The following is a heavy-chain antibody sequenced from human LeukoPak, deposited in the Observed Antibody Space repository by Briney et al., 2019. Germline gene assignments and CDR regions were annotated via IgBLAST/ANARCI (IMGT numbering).Heavy chain of an antibody. CDR3: ARQSRGSSSLFDP. J-gene: IGHJ5*02. Sequence: SETLSLTCIVSGGSISSSSYYWGWIRQPPGKGLEWIGSIYYSGSTYYNPSLKSRVTISADTSKNQFSLKLSSVTAADTAVYYCARQSRGSSSLFDPWGQGTLVTVSS. CDR2: IYYSGST. V-gene: IGHV4-39*01. CDR1: GGSISSSSYY. D-gene: IGHD6-6*01.